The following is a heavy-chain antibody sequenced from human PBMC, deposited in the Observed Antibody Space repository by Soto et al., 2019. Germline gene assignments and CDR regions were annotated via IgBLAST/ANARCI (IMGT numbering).Heavy chain of an antibody. CDR2: IYYSGSA. J-gene: IGHJ4*02. CDR3: ARRGSGSYSDY. CDR1: GGSISSSSYY. V-gene: IGHV4-39*01. Sequence: SETLSLTCTVSGGSISSSSYYWGWIRQPPGKGLEWIGSIYYSGSAYYNPSLKSRVTISVDTSKNQFSLKLSSVTAADTAVYYCARRGSGSYSDYWGQGTLVTV. D-gene: IGHD3-10*01.